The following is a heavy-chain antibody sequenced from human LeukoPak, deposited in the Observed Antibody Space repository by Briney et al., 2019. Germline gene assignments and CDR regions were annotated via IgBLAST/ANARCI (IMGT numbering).Heavy chain of an antibody. CDR3: AREPRPSGYVDY. J-gene: IGHJ4*02. D-gene: IGHD5-18*01. CDR1: GGTFSSYA. V-gene: IGHV1-69*13. CDR2: IIPIFGTA. Sequence: SVKVSCKSSGGTFSSYAISWMRQAPGPGLEWVGVIIPIFGTANYAQKFQGRVTITAGESTSTAYMELSSLRSEDTAVYYCAREPRPSGYVDYWGQGTLVTVSS.